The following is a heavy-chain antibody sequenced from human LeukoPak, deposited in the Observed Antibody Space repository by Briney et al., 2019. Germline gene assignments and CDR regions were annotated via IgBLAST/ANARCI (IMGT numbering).Heavy chain of an antibody. CDR3: ARMEAWVGGTTGPRGFDS. J-gene: IGHJ4*02. CDR2: IYYSGST. D-gene: IGHD1-26*01. CDR1: GASVSSGYYY. V-gene: IGHV4-61*01. Sequence: KPSETLSLTCTVSGASVSSGYYYWSWIRQPPGKGLEWIGYIYYSGSTDYYPSLKSRVTISIETSKNQFSLNLGSVTAADTAVYYCARMEAWVGGTTGPRGFDSWGQGTLVTVSS.